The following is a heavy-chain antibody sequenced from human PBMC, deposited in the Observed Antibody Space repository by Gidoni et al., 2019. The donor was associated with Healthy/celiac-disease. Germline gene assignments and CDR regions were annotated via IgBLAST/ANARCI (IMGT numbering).Heavy chain of an antibody. CDR1: GGSISSYY. D-gene: IGHD1-26*01. Sequence: QVQLQESGPGLVKPSETLSLTCTVSGGSISSYYWSWIRQPAGKGLEWIGRIYTSGSTNYNPSLKSRVTMSVDTSKNQFSLKLSSVTAADTAVYYCARVVPNTVGATTSLDFDAFDIWGQGTMVTVSS. CDR3: ARVVPNTVGATTSLDFDAFDI. V-gene: IGHV4-4*07. CDR2: IYTSGST. J-gene: IGHJ3*02.